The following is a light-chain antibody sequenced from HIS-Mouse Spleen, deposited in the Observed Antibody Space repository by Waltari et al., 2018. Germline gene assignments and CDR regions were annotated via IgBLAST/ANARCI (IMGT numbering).Light chain of an antibody. J-gene: IGLJ2*01. CDR1: KLGEKS. V-gene: IGLV3-1*01. CDR3: QAWDSSTVV. Sequence: SYELTQPPSVSRSPGQTASITCSGGKLGEKSACWYQQKPSQSPLLVIYQDSKRPPGIPGRFSGSNSGNTATLTISGTQAMDEADYYCQAWDSSTVVFGGGTKLTVL. CDR2: QDS.